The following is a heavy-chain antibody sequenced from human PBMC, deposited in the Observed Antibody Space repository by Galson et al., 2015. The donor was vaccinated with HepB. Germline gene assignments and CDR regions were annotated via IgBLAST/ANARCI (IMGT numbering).Heavy chain of an antibody. CDR1: GFTFSDYF. CDR2: ISSTNIYT. CDR3: ARGRGYCSSTDCYGNFDF. J-gene: IGHJ4*02. D-gene: IGHD2-2*01. V-gene: IGHV3-11*06. Sequence: SLRLSCAASGFTFSDYFMTWIRQAPGKGLEWVSHISSTNIYTYYADSVKGRFTISRDNAKDSLHLQVNSLRAEDTAVYYCARGRGYCSSTDCYGNFDFWGQGTLVTVSS.